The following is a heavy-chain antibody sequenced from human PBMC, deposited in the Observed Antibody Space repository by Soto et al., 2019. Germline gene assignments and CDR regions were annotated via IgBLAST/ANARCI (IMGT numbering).Heavy chain of an antibody. CDR1: GFTFSSYA. Sequence: EVQLLESGGGLVQPGGSLRLSCAVSGFTFSSYAMSWVRRAPGKGLEWVSAVGGSDPNSYYADSVKGRFTISRDISKNTLYLQMNSLRDEDTALYYCAKGSVLSPWYFDRWGRGTLVTVSS. J-gene: IGHJ2*01. D-gene: IGHD3-16*01. CDR2: VGGSDPNS. V-gene: IGHV3-23*01. CDR3: AKGSVLSPWYFDR.